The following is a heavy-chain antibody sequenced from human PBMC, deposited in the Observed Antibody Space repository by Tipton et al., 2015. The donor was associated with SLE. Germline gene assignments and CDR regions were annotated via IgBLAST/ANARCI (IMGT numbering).Heavy chain of an antibody. J-gene: IGHJ3*02. Sequence: LRLSCTVSGASISSYYWSWIRQPPGKGLEWIGYIYYTGSTYYNPSLKSRVTISVDTSKNQFSLKLSSVTAADTAVYYCARHRIVGATDDAFDIWGQGTMVTVSS. CDR3: ARHRIVGATDDAFDI. CDR1: GASISSYY. V-gene: IGHV4-59*08. D-gene: IGHD1-26*01. CDR2: IYYTGST.